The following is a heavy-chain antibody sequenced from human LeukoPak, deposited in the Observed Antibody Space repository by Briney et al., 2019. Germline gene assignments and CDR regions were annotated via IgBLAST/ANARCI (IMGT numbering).Heavy chain of an antibody. V-gene: IGHV4-59*01. CDR3: ARGWYNWNELHYYYGMDV. J-gene: IGHJ6*04. CDR1: GGSISSYY. Sequence: PSETLSLTCTVSGGSISSYYWSWIRQPPGKGLEWIGYIYYSGSTNYNPSLKSRVTISVDTSKNQFSLKLSSVTAADTAVYYCARGWYNWNELHYYYGMDVWGKGTTVTASS. CDR2: IYYSGST. D-gene: IGHD1-1*01.